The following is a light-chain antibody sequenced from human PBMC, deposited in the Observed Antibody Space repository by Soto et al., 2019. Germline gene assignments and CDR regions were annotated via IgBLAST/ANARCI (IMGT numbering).Light chain of an antibody. Sequence: QSVLTQPPSASGTPGQRVTISCSGSSSNIGGNIVNWYQQLPGTAPKLLIFGNDQRPSWVPDRFSGSKSGTSASLAISGLQSEDEANYYCAAWDDSLNGVVFGGGTKVPVL. CDR1: SSNIGGNI. CDR3: AAWDDSLNGVV. CDR2: GND. J-gene: IGLJ2*01. V-gene: IGLV1-44*01.